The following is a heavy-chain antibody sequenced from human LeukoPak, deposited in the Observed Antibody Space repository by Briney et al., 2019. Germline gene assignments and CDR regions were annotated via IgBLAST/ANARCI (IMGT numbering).Heavy chain of an antibody. D-gene: IGHD3-22*01. CDR2: IYHSGST. J-gene: IGHJ4*02. CDR3: ATLGGYYYDSSASLFDY. Sequence: SETLSLTCTVSGYSISSGYYWGWIRQPPGKGLEWIGSIYHSGSTYYNPSLKSRVTISVDTSKNQFSLKLSSVTAADTAVYYCATLGGYYYDSSASLFDYWGQGTLVTVSS. CDR1: GYSISSGYY. V-gene: IGHV4-38-2*02.